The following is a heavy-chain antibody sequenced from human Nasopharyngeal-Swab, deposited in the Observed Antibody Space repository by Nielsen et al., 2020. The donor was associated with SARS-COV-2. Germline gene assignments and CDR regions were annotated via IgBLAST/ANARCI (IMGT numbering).Heavy chain of an antibody. J-gene: IGHJ6*02. D-gene: IGHD3-10*01. CDR3: ARDITMVRGVNHPYYYYGMDV. Sequence: ASVKVSCKASGYTFTSYYMHWVRQAPGQGLEWMGIINPSGGSTSYAQKFQGRVTMTRDTSTSTVYMELSSLRSEDTAVYYCARDITMVRGVNHPYYYYGMDVWGQGTTVTASS. V-gene: IGHV1-46*01. CDR2: INPSGGST. CDR1: GYTFTSYY.